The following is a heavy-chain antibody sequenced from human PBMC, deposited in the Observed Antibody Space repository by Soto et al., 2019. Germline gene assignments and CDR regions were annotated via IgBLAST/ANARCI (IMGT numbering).Heavy chain of an antibody. CDR1: GFTFSSYA. CDR3: ARGFYYYDSSGYIDY. D-gene: IGHD3-22*01. CDR2: TSYDGSNA. J-gene: IGHJ4*02. V-gene: IGHV3-30-3*01. Sequence: QVQLVESGGGVVQPGRSLRLSCAASGFTFSSYAMHWVRQASGKGLEWVAVTSYDGSNAYYADSVKGRFTISRDNSXXTLYLQMNSLRAEDTAVYYCARGFYYYDSSGYIDYWGQGTLVTVSS.